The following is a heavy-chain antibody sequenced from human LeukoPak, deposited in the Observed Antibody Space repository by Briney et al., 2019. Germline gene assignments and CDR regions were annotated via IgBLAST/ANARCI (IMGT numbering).Heavy chain of an antibody. CDR2: IWFDGSNI. J-gene: IGHJ4*02. CDR3: ARDSLPMAVTGPFDH. V-gene: IGHV3-33*01. D-gene: IGHD6-19*01. CDR1: GFNFSSYG. Sequence: PGRSLRLSCAASGFNFSSYGMHWVRQAPGKGLEWVTSIWFDGSNIHYADSVKGRVIISRDNSKSALYLQMDSLRGEDTAIYYCARDSLPMAVTGPFDHWGQGALVTVSS.